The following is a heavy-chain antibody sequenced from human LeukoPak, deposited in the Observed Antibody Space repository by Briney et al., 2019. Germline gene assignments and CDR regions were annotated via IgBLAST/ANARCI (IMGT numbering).Heavy chain of an antibody. CDR1: GGSMSSYY. Sequence: KPSETLSLTCTVSGGSMSSYYWSWIRQPPGKGLEWIGYIYYSGSTNYNPSLKSRVTISVDTSKNQSSLKLSSVTAADTAVYYCARGPTRDDVFDIWGQGTMVTVSS. CDR3: ARGPTRDDVFDI. CDR2: IYYSGST. V-gene: IGHV4-59*01. J-gene: IGHJ3*02.